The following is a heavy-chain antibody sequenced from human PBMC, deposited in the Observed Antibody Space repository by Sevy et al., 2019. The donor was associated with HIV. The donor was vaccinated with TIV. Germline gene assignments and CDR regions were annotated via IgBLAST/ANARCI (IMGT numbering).Heavy chain of an antibody. J-gene: IGHJ3*02. D-gene: IGHD3-22*01. CDR1: GFTFSRFS. V-gene: IGHV3-21*01. CDR2: ISSSGSHI. CDR3: ASLGFFDTRGLTTEDASDM. Sequence: GRSLRLSCAASGFTFSRFSMNWVRQAPGKGLEWVASISSSGSHIYYADSVKGRFTISRDNTKDSLFLHMNSLRADDTALYYCASLGFFDTRGLTTEDASDMWGQGTMVTVSS.